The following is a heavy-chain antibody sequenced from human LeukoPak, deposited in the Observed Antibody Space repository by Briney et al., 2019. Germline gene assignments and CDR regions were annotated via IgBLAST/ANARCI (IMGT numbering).Heavy chain of an antibody. Sequence: SETLSLTCTVSGGSIGVTNYYWGWVRQPPGKGLEWIGSIYYSGSTYYNPSLKSRVTISVDTSKNQFSLKLSSVTAADTAVYYCARDDYDYVWGSYRSTFDYWGQGTLVTVSS. V-gene: IGHV4-39*02. CDR3: ARDDYDYVWGSYRSTFDY. CDR2: IYYSGST. CDR1: GGSIGVTNYY. J-gene: IGHJ4*02. D-gene: IGHD3-16*02.